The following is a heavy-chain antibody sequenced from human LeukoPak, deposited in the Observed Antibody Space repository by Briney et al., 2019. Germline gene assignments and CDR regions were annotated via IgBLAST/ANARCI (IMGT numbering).Heavy chain of an antibody. J-gene: IGHJ6*02. D-gene: IGHD3-10*01. Sequence: PSETLSLTCAVYGGSFSGYYWSWIRQPPGKGLEWIGEINHSGSTNYNPSLKSRVTISVDTSKNQFSLKLSSVTAADTAVYYCARHYGSGSYYSYYGMDVWGQGTTVTVSS. CDR3: ARHYGSGSYYSYYGMDV. CDR2: INHSGST. V-gene: IGHV4-34*01. CDR1: GGSFSGYY.